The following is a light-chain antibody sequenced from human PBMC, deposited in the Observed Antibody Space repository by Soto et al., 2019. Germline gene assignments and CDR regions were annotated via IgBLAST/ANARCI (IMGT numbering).Light chain of an antibody. J-gene: IGKJ3*01. V-gene: IGKV3-15*01. CDR3: QQYNIWPPEVT. Sequence: EKVMTQSPATLSVSPGESATISCRASQSVNRNLAWYQQKPGQTPRLLIYGASTRAAGVPVRFSGSGSGTDFNLTISSLQSEDFAIYYCQQYNIWPPEVTFGPGTKVDIK. CDR2: GAS. CDR1: QSVNRN.